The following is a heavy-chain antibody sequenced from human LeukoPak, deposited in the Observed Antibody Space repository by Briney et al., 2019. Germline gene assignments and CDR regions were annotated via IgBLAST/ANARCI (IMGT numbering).Heavy chain of an antibody. V-gene: IGHV3-15*01. D-gene: IGHD5-18*01. Sequence: GGSLRLSCAASGFTFSNAWMSWVHQAPGKGLEWVGRIKSKTDGGTTDYAAPVKGRFTISRDDSKNTLYLQMNSLKTEDTAVYYCTTVVAQLWLFGAFDIWGQGTMVTVSS. J-gene: IGHJ3*02. CDR1: GFTFSNAW. CDR2: IKSKTDGGTT. CDR3: TTVVAQLWLFGAFDI.